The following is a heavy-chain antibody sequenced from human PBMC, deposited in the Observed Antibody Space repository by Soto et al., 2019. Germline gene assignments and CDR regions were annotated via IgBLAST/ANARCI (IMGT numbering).Heavy chain of an antibody. V-gene: IGHV3-53*01. J-gene: IGHJ4*02. CDR1: GFTFSTYA. D-gene: IGHD2-2*01. CDR3: VRTSSY. Sequence: AGGSLRLSCAASGFTFSTYAMSWVRQAPGKGLEWVSVLYGGGTTHYSDSVKGRFTISRDNSKNTVFLQMNSLRAEDTAVYYCVRTSSYWGQGTRVTVSS. CDR2: LYGGGTT.